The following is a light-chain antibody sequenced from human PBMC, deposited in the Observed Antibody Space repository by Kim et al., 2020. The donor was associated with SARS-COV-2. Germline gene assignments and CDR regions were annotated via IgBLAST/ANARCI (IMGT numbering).Light chain of an antibody. CDR3: CSYAGTYTWV. Sequence: QSALTQPRSVSGSPGQSVTISCTGTISDVAGYNFVSWYQQHPGKGPKLIIFDVSERPSGVPARFSGSKSGTTVSLTISGLQADDEADYHCCSYAGTYTWVFGGGTQLTVL. J-gene: IGLJ3*02. CDR1: ISDVAGYNF. V-gene: IGLV2-11*01. CDR2: DVS.